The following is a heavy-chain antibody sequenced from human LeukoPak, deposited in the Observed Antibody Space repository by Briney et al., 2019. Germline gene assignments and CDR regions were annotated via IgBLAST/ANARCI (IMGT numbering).Heavy chain of an antibody. Sequence: GGSLRLSCAASGFTFSGSAMHWVRQASGKGLEWVGRIRSKANSYATAYAASVKGRFTISRDDSKNTAYLQMNSLKTEDTAVYYCTSRPTMVRGVPTVDYWGQGTLVTVSS. CDR1: GFTFSGSA. J-gene: IGHJ4*02. V-gene: IGHV3-73*01. D-gene: IGHD3-10*01. CDR3: TSRPTMVRGVPTVDY. CDR2: IRSKANSYAT.